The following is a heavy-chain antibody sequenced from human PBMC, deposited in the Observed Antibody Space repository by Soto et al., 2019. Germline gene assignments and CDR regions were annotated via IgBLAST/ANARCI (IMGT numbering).Heavy chain of an antibody. V-gene: IGHV4-59*08. J-gene: IGHJ6*02. CDR3: VRQGFGPLHGLVDV. CDR1: SDSSSSYK. CDR2: IDNNGGI. D-gene: IGHD3-10*01. Sequence: QVQLQESGPGLVKPSETLSLTCTVSSDSSSSYKWSWIRQTPGKGLEWIGYIDNNGGISYNSSLRSRITITISIDTSTKQVSLRLSSVTAADTAVYYCVRQGFGPLHGLVDVWGQGTTVTVSS.